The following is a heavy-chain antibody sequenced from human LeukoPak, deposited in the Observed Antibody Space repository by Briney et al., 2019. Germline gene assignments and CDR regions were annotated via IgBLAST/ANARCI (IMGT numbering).Heavy chain of an antibody. CDR1: GYRFTNYW. CDR3: ARHSRGIAPHPHNWFDP. V-gene: IGHV5-51*01. J-gene: IGHJ5*02. CDR2: IYPGDSDT. D-gene: IGHD6-13*01. Sequence: GESLKISCQASGYRFTNYWIGWVRQMPGKGLEWMGIIYPGDSDTRYSPSFQGQVTISADKSISTAYLQWSSLKASDTAMYYCARHSRGIAPHPHNWFDPWGQGTLVTVSS.